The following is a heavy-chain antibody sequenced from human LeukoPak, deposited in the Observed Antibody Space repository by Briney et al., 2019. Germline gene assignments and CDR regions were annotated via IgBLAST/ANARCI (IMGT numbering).Heavy chain of an antibody. Sequence: GRSLRLSCAASGFTFSSYAMHWVRQAPGKGLEWVAVISYDGSNKYYADSVKGRFTISRDNSKNTLYLQMNSLRAEDTAVYYCARDPRITIFGVVTRVYYMDVWGKGTTVTVSS. D-gene: IGHD3-3*01. CDR3: ARDPRITIFGVVTRVYYMDV. CDR2: ISYDGSNK. V-gene: IGHV3-30-3*01. CDR1: GFTFSSYA. J-gene: IGHJ6*03.